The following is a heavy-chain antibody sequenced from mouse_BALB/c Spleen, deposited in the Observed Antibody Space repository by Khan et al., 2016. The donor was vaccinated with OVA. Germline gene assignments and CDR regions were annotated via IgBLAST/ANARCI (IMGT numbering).Heavy chain of an antibody. Sequence: QVQLKQSGAELARPGASVKMSCKASGYNFTSYTIHWIKKRPGQGLEWIGYINPSNDYTNYNQKFKDKATLTTDKSSTTAYLRLSSLTSDDSAVYNCVRDGAYHRNDGWFAYWGQGTLVTVSA. CDR1: GYNFTSYT. D-gene: IGHD2-14*01. CDR2: INPSNDYT. V-gene: IGHV1-4*01. CDR3: VRDGAYHRNDGWFAY. J-gene: IGHJ3*01.